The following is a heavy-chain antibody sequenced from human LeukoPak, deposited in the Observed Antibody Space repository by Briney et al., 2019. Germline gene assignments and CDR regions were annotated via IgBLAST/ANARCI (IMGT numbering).Heavy chain of an antibody. J-gene: IGHJ4*02. Sequence: GGSLRLSCAASGFTFSSYGMHWVRQAPGKGLEWVAFIRYDGSNKYYADSVKSRFTISRDNSKNTLYLQMNSLRAEDTAVYYCARRSMGEDFDYWGQGTLVTVSS. CDR2: IRYDGSNK. CDR3: ARRSMGEDFDY. D-gene: IGHD3-16*01. V-gene: IGHV3-30*02. CDR1: GFTFSSYG.